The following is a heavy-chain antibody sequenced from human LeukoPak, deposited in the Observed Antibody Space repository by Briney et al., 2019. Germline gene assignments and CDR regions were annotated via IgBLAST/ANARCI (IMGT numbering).Heavy chain of an antibody. CDR2: ISAYSGIT. V-gene: IGHV1-18*01. D-gene: IGHD4-11*01. Sequence: ASVKVSCKTSGYTFTNYGFSWVRQAPGQGLEWMGWISAYSGITNYAQKLQGRVTMTTDPSTSTAYMELRRLRSDDTAVYYCARTESYNNYPDYWGQGTLVAVSS. CDR1: GYTFTNYG. J-gene: IGHJ4*02. CDR3: ARTESYNNYPDY.